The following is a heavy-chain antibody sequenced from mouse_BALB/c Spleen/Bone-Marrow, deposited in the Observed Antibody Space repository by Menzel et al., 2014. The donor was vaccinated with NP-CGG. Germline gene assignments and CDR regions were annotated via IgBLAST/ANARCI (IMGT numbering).Heavy chain of an antibody. V-gene: IGHV7-1*02. D-gene: IGHD2-10*02. CDR3: ARDVGYGNYFVY. Sequence: EVKLVESGGGSVQPGDSLRLSCATSGFTFGDFYMEWVRQPPGKRLEWIATSRNRAKYYTTEYSASVKGRFIVSRDTPQSVLYLQMNALSAEDTAIYYCARDVGYGNYFVYWGQGTLVTVSA. J-gene: IGHJ3*01. CDR1: GFTFGDFY. CDR2: SRNRAKYYTT.